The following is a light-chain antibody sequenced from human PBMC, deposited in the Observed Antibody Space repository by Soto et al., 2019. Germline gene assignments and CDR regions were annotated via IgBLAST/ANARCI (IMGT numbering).Light chain of an antibody. CDR1: SSNIGAGYD. J-gene: IGLJ1*01. CDR2: GTT. CDR3: HSYDSSLSAAV. Sequence: QSVLTQTPSVSGAPGQRVTISCTGRSSNIGAGYDVHWYQHLPGTAPKLLIYGTTNRPSGVPDRFSGSKAGISASLAITGLQAEDEADYYCHSYDSSLSAAVFGAGTKGPVL. V-gene: IGLV1-40*01.